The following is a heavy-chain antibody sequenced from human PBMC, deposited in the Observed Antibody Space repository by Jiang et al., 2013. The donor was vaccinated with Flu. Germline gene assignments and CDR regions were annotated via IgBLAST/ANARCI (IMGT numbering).Heavy chain of an antibody. D-gene: IGHD6-19*01. Sequence: YGVSWVRQAPGQGLEWLGWISAYNGKTNYAQKLQGRVTMTTDTSTSTAYMELRSLRSDDTAVYYCAREGRSLVAVAGTGWDYWGQGTLVTVSS. CDR1: YG. J-gene: IGHJ4*02. CDR2: ISAYNGKT. CDR3: AREGRSLVAVAGTGWDY. V-gene: IGHV1-18*01.